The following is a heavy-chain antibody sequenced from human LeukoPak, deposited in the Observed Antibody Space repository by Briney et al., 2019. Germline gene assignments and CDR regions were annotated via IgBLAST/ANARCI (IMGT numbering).Heavy chain of an antibody. CDR1: GYTFTSYG. D-gene: IGHD3-9*01. Sequence: SVKVSCKASGYTFTSYGISWVRQAPGQGLEWMGWISTYNGKTNYAQKFQGRVTMTRDTSISTAYMELSRLRSDDTAVYYCARDRGETYYDILTGYHDAFDIWGQGTMVTVSS. CDR3: ARDRGETYYDILTGYHDAFDI. CDR2: ISTYNGKT. V-gene: IGHV1-18*01. J-gene: IGHJ3*02.